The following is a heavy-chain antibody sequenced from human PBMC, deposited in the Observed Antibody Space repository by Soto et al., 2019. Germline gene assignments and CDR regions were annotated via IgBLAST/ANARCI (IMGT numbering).Heavy chain of an antibody. V-gene: IGHV4-39*07. CDR1: GGSISSSSYY. D-gene: IGHD3-10*01. CDR2: IYYSGST. Sequence: PSETLSLTCTVSGGSISSSSYYWGWIRQPPGKGLEWIGSIYYSGSTYYSPSLKSRVTISVETSKNQFSLKLSSVTAADTAVYYCARGPGASDYYFDYWGPGTLVTVSS. CDR3: ARGPGASDYYFDY. J-gene: IGHJ4*02.